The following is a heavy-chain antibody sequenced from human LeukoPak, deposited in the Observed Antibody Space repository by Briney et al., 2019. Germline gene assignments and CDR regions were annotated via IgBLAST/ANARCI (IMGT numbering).Heavy chain of an antibody. CDR2: ISGSGGST. D-gene: IGHD2-15*01. Sequence: GGSLRLSCAASGFTFSSYAMSWVRQAPGKGLEWVSAISGSGGSTYYADSVKGRFTISRDNAKNSLYLQMNSLRAEDTAVYYCARDVGGCSGGSCYSPPHIDYWGQGTLVTVSS. V-gene: IGHV3-23*01. J-gene: IGHJ4*02. CDR1: GFTFSSYA. CDR3: ARDVGGCSGGSCYSPPHIDY.